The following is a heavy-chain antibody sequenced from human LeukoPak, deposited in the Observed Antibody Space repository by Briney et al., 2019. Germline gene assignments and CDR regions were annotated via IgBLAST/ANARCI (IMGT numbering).Heavy chain of an antibody. CDR3: ARDEYYDFWSGPPGV. Sequence: ASVKVSCKASGYTITGYYIQWVRQAPGQGLEWMGWINPNSGGTNYAKKFQGRVTMTRDTSISTAYMELSGLRSDDTAVYYCARDEYYDFWSGPPGVWGKGTTVTVSS. J-gene: IGHJ6*04. CDR2: INPNSGGT. D-gene: IGHD3-3*01. V-gene: IGHV1-2*02. CDR1: GYTITGYY.